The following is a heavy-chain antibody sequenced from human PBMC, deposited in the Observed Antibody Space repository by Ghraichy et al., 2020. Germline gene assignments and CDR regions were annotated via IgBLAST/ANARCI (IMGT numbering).Heavy chain of an antibody. CDR1: GYTFTGYY. CDR2: INPNSGGT. V-gene: IGHV1-2*04. J-gene: IGHJ4*02. D-gene: IGHD3-22*01. CDR3: ARDWASSGYYYDFDY. Sequence: ASVKVSCKASGYTFTGYYMHWVRQAPGQGLEWMGWINPNSGGTNYAQKFQGWVTMTRDTSISTAYMELSRLRSDDTAVYYCARDWASSGYYYDFDYWGQGTLVTVSS.